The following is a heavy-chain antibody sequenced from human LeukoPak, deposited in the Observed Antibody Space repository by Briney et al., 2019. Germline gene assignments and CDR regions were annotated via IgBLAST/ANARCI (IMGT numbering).Heavy chain of an antibody. CDR3: AKDTGYYYGSGTCFDY. D-gene: IGHD3-10*01. J-gene: IGHJ4*02. CDR2: IRYDGSNK. Sequence: GGSLRLSCAASGFTFSSYEMNWVRQAPGKGLEWVTFIRYDGSNKYYADSVKGRFTISRDNSKNTLYLLMNNLRAEDTAVYFCAKDTGYYYGSGTCFDYWGQGTLVTVSS. CDR1: GFTFSSYE. V-gene: IGHV3-30*02.